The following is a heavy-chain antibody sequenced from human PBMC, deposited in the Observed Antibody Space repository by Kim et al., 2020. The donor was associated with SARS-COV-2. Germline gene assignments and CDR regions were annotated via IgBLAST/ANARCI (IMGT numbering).Heavy chain of an antibody. D-gene: IGHD6-13*01. Sequence: PPLKSRVTISVDTSKNQFSLKLSSVTAADTAVYYCARSVAAAGISNWFDPWGQGTLVTVSS. V-gene: IGHV4-59*01. CDR3: ARSVAAAGISNWFDP. J-gene: IGHJ5*02.